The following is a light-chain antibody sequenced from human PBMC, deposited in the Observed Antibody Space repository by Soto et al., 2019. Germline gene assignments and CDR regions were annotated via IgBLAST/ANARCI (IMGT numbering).Light chain of an antibody. CDR2: KAS. CDR1: QSITGW. V-gene: IGKV1-5*03. J-gene: IGKJ1*01. Sequence: IHMTHSPSTLSASFGYRFTITCRSSQSITGWLAWFQQKPGKAPKLLISKASRLESGVPSRFSGSGSGTEFTLSISGLQPDDFATYYCQQYNPYSPWTFGQGTKVDIK. CDR3: QQYNPYSPWT.